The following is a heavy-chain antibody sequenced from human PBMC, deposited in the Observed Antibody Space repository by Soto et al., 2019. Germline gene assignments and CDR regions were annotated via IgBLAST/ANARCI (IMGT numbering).Heavy chain of an antibody. D-gene: IGHD3-22*01. Sequence: SETLSLTCTVSGGSISSGGYYWSWIRQHPGKGLEWIGYIYYSGSTYYNPSLKSRVTISVDTSKNQFSLKLSSVTAADTAVYYCARLDSSGYSYGYYFDYWGQGALVTASS. CDR3: ARLDSSGYSYGYYFDY. V-gene: IGHV4-31*03. CDR2: IYYSGST. CDR1: GGSISSGGYY. J-gene: IGHJ4*02.